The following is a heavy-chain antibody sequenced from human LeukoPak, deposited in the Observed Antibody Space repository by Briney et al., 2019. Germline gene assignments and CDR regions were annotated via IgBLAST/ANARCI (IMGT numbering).Heavy chain of an antibody. V-gene: IGHV4-59*08. Sequence: ETSETLSLTCTVSGGSISSYYWSWIRQPPGKGLEWIGYIYYSGSTNYNPSLKSRVTISVDTSKNQFSLKLSSVTAADTAVYYCARHLLWFGEYGYGMDVWGQGTTVTVSS. CDR1: GGSISSYY. D-gene: IGHD3-10*01. CDR2: IYYSGST. CDR3: ARHLLWFGEYGYGMDV. J-gene: IGHJ6*02.